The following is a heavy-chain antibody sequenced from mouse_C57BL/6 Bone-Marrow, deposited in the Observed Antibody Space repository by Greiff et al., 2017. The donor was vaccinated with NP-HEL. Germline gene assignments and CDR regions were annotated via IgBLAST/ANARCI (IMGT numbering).Heavy chain of an antibody. V-gene: IGHV10-1*01. CDR3: VSTVVATDYAMDY. Sequence: DVHLVESGGGLVQPKGSLKLSCAASGFSFNTYAMNWVRQAPGKGLEWVARIRSKSNNYATYYADSVKDRFTISRDDSESMLYLQMNNLKTEDTAMYYCVSTVVATDYAMDYWGQGTSVTVSS. D-gene: IGHD1-1*01. J-gene: IGHJ4*01. CDR2: IRSKSNNYAT. CDR1: GFSFNTYA.